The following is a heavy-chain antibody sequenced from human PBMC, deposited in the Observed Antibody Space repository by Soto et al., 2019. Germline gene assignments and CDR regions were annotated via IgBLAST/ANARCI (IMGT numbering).Heavy chain of an antibody. CDR3: ARVGSCLSSSCLYYGMDV. V-gene: IGHV1-69*01. Sequence: VQLVQSGAEVRKPGSSVKVSCKASGGDFKNFIIAWVRQAPGHGLEWMGGVIPIFGTPNFVQNFQDSVTITADEATSTTYMEVRSLRSEDTAVYYCARVGSCLSSSCLYYGMDVWGQGTTVIVSS. D-gene: IGHD2-2*01. CDR1: GGDFKNFI. J-gene: IGHJ6*02. CDR2: VIPIFGTP.